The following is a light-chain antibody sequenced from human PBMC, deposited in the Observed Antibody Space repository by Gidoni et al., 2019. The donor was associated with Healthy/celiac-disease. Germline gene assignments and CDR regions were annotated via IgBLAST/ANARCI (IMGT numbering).Light chain of an antibody. V-gene: IGLV1-40*01. CDR2: GNS. CDR3: QSYDSSLSVLV. CDR1: SSNIGAGYD. Sequence: QSVLTQPPSVSGAPGQRVTISCTGSSSNIGAGYDVTWSQQLPGTAPKLLIYGNSNRPSGVPDRFSGSKSGTSASLAITGLQAEDEADYYCQSYDSSLSVLVFGGGTKLTVL. J-gene: IGLJ3*02.